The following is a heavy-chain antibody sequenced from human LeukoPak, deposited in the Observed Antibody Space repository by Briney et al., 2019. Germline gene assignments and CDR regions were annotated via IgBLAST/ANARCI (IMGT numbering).Heavy chain of an antibody. D-gene: IGHD6-19*01. CDR2: IYYSGNT. CDR3: ARINSGWHFDY. Sequence: SETLSLTCIVSGGSISSHYWTWIRQPPGKGLEYIGYIYYSGNTNYNPSLKSRVTISVDRSKNQFSLKLTSVTAEDTAVYYCARINSGWHFDYWGQGTLVTVSS. J-gene: IGHJ4*02. CDR1: GGSISSHY. V-gene: IGHV4-59*11.